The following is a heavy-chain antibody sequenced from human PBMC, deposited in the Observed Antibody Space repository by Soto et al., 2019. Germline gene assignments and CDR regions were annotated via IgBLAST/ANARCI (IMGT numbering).Heavy chain of an antibody. V-gene: IGHV1-69*02. J-gene: IGHJ3*02. CDR3: ARGGIVVVVAATPHDAFDI. CDR1: GGTFSSYT. Sequence: SVKVSCKASGGTFSSYTISWVRQAPGQGLEWMGRIIPILGIANYAQKFQGRVTITADRSTSTAYMELSSLRSEDTAVYYCARGGIVVVVAATPHDAFDIWGQGTMVTVSS. D-gene: IGHD2-15*01. CDR2: IIPILGIA.